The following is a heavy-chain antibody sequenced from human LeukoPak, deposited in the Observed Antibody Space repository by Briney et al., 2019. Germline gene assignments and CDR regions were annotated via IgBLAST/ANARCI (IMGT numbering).Heavy chain of an antibody. CDR2: IYYSGST. CDR3: ARGGEVDTAMAHHYFDY. J-gene: IGHJ4*02. Sequence: SETLSLTCTVSGGSISSGGYYWSWIRQHPGKGLEWIGYIYYSGSTYYNPSLKSRVTISVDTSKNQFSLKLSSVTAADTAVYYCARGGEVDTAMAHHYFDYWGQGTLVTVSS. CDR1: GGSISSGGYY. V-gene: IGHV4-31*03. D-gene: IGHD5-18*01.